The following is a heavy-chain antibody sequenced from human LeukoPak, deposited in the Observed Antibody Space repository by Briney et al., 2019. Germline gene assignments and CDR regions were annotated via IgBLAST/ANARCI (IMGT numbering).Heavy chain of an antibody. D-gene: IGHD3-9*01. V-gene: IGHV1-46*01. CDR2: INPSGGST. J-gene: IGHJ3*02. CDR3: ARPDYDILTGYLAQLMI. Sequence: GASVKVSCKASGGTFSSYAISWVRQAPGQGLEWMGIINPSGGSTSYAQKFQGRVTMTRDTSTSTVYMELSSLRSEDTAVYYCARPDYDILTGYLAQLMIWGQGTMVTVSS. CDR1: GGTFSSYA.